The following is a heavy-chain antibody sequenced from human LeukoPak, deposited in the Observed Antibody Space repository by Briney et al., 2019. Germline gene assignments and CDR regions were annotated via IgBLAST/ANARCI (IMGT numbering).Heavy chain of an antibody. CDR2: INHSGST. CDR3: AREGLNMVRGVIPKEAWGWFDP. Sequence: SETLSLTCAVYGGSFSGYYWSWIRQPPGKGLEWIGEINHSGSTNYNPSLKSRVTVSVDTSKNQFSLKLSSVTAADTAVYYCAREGLNMVRGVIPKEAWGWFDPWGQGTLVTVSS. D-gene: IGHD3-10*01. V-gene: IGHV4-34*01. CDR1: GGSFSGYY. J-gene: IGHJ5*02.